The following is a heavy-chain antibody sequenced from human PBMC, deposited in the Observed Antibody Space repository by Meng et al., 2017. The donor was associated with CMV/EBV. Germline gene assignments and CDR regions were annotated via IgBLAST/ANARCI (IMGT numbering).Heavy chain of an antibody. D-gene: IGHD5-12*01. CDR2: ISWDGGST. CDR1: GFTFDDYT. Sequence: GESLKISCAASGFTFDDYTMHWVRQAPGKGLEWVSLISWDGGSTYYADSVKGRFTISRDNSKNSLYLQMNSLRTEDTALYYRAKDQDIVATGGAFDYWGQGTLVTVSS. CDR3: AKDQDIVATGGAFDY. J-gene: IGHJ4*02. V-gene: IGHV3-43*01.